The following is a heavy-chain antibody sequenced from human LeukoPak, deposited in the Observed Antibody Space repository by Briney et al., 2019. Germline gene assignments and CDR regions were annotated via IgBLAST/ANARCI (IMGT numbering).Heavy chain of an antibody. J-gene: IGHJ6*02. V-gene: IGHV3-21*01. CDR1: GFTFSSYS. Sequence: PGGSLRLPCAASGFTFSSYSMTWVRQAPGKGLEWVSSISSSSSYIYYADSVKGRFTISRDNAKNSLYLQMNSLRAEDTAVYYCARDRIAARPINYYGMDVWGQGTTVTVSS. D-gene: IGHD6-6*01. CDR3: ARDRIAARPINYYGMDV. CDR2: ISSSSSYI.